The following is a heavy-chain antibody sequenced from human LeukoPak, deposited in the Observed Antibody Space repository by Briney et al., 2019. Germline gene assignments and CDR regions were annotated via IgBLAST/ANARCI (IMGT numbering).Heavy chain of an antibody. V-gene: IGHV4-4*02. D-gene: IGHD3-10*01. CDR3: ARENYYGSGSFDY. J-gene: IGHJ4*02. Sequence: SETLSLTCAVSGGSISSSNWWSWVRQPPGKGLEWIGQIYHSGSTNYNPSLKSRAAMSIDKSKNQFSLNVNSVTAADTAVYYCARENYYGSGSFDYWGQGIPVTVSS. CDR2: IYHSGST. CDR1: GGSISSSNW.